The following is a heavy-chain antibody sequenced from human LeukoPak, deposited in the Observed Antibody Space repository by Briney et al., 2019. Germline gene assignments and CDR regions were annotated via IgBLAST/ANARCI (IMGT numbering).Heavy chain of an antibody. V-gene: IGHV1-69*13. D-gene: IGHD6-19*01. J-gene: IGHJ4*02. CDR1: GGTFSSYV. CDR3: ARDFRRWVAVVDY. CDR2: IIPIFATA. Sequence: SVNVSCKASGGTFSSYVISWVRQAPGQGLEWMGGIIPIFATANYAQNFQGRVTITADESSSTAYMELNSLRAEDTAVYYCARDFRRWVAVVDYWGQGTLVTVSS.